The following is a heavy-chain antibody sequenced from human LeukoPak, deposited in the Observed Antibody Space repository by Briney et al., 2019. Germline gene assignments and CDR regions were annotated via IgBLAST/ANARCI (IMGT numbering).Heavy chain of an antibody. J-gene: IGHJ3*02. CDR2: ISGSGGST. V-gene: IGHV3-23*01. Sequence: PGGSLRLSCAASGFTFSSYAMSWVRQAPGKGLEWVSAISGSGGSTYYADSVKGRFTISRDNSKKTLYLQMNSLRAEDTAVYYCAKDPLGYCSSTRCYGGNPNAFDIWGQGTMVTVSS. CDR3: AKDPLGYCSSTRCYGGNPNAFDI. CDR1: GFTFSSYA. D-gene: IGHD2-2*01.